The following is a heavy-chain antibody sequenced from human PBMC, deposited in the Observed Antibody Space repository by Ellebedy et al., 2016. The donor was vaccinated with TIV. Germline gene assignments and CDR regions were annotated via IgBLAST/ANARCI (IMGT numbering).Heavy chain of an antibody. J-gene: IGHJ4*02. D-gene: IGHD3-22*01. CDR2: MSYDGSNE. CDR1: GFTSNSYG. V-gene: IGHV3-30*03. CDR3: ASSVHYYDSSGYLN. Sequence: GGSLRLXXAGYGFTSNSYGMHWVRQAPGKGPEWVAVMSYDGSNEYYADSVKGRFTISRDNSKSSLYLQMNSLRAEDTAVYYCASSVHYYDSSGYLNWGQGTLVIVSS.